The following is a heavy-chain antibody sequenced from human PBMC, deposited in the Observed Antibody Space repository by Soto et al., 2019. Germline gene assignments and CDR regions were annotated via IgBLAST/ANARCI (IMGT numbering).Heavy chain of an antibody. CDR3: ATTLVATIPFDY. D-gene: IGHD5-12*01. J-gene: IGHJ4*02. CDR1: GFTFSNAW. CDR2: IKSKTDGGTT. Sequence: GGSLRLSCAASGFTFSNAWMSWVRQAPGKGLEWVGRIKSKTDGGTTDYAAPVKGRFTISRDDSKNTLYLQMNSLKTEDTAVYYCATTLVATIPFDYWGQGTLVTVSS. V-gene: IGHV3-15*01.